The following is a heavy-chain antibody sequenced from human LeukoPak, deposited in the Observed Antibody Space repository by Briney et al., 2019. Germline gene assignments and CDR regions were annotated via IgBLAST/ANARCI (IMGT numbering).Heavy chain of an antibody. D-gene: IGHD2-21*02. Sequence: SGGSLRLSCAASEFTFSTYWMNWYRQAPGKGLEWVGNINQDASEINYVDSVRGRFTISRDNAKNSLHLQMNSLRAEDTAVYYCATDRDNSDWQKRFDSWGQGTLVTVSS. J-gene: IGHJ4*02. CDR1: EFTFSTYW. CDR2: INQDASEI. CDR3: ATDRDNSDWQKRFDS. V-gene: IGHV3-7*01.